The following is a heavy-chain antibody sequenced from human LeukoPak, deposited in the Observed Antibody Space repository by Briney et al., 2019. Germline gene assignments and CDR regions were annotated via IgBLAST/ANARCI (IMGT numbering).Heavy chain of an antibody. CDR2: IYSGGST. J-gene: IGHJ6*02. CDR3: ARAQQQLEDYYYYGMDV. D-gene: IGHD6-13*01. CDR1: GFTVSSNY. V-gene: IGHV3-66*01. Sequence: GGSLRLSCAASGFTVSSNYMSWVRQAPGKGLEWVSVIYSGGSTYYADSVKGRFTISRDNSKNTLYLQMDSLRAEDTAVYYCARAQQQLEDYYYYGMDVWGQGTTVTVSS.